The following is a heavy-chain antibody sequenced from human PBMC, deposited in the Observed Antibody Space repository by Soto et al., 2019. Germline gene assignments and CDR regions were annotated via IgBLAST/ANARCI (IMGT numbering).Heavy chain of an antibody. D-gene: IGHD2-8*02. V-gene: IGHV3-7*03. CDR2: VNQDGSVK. CDR1: GFTFSNYA. Sequence: EVQLLESGGDLVQPGGSLRLSCAASGFTFSNYAMCWVRQAPGKGLEWVANVNQDGSVKRYADSVKGRFTISRDNAKNTVYLRIKRARVAGTGVYYCMCAISSRGAAGGFIKDWGQAQLVNVSS. J-gene: IGHJ4*02. CDR3: MCAISSRGAAGGFIKD.